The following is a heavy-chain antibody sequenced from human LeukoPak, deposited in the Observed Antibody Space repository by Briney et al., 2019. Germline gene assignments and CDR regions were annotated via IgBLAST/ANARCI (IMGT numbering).Heavy chain of an antibody. CDR2: ISAYNGNT. V-gene: IGHV1-18*04. CDR3: ARDQYSSGWTLPLPRFDY. Sequence: GASVKVSCKASGYTFTSYGISWVRQAPGQGLEWMGWISAYNGNTNYAQKLQGRVTMTTDTSTSTAYMELRSLRSDDTAVCYCARDQYSSGWTLPLPRFDYWGQGTLVTVSS. D-gene: IGHD6-19*01. J-gene: IGHJ4*02. CDR1: GYTFTSYG.